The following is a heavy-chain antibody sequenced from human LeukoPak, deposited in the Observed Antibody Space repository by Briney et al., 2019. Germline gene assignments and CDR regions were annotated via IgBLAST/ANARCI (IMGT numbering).Heavy chain of an antibody. D-gene: IGHD6-13*01. CDR3: ARERYSTIQNDGLDM. CDR1: GFTFSSHF. Sequence: GGSLRLSCAASGFTFSSHFINWARQAPGRGLEWVSSIGSGGNFIYYADSVKGRFTISRDNAKNSLYLQMNSLRAEDTAVYYCARERYSTIQNDGLDMWGQGTMVIVSS. J-gene: IGHJ3*02. V-gene: IGHV3-21*01. CDR2: IGSGGNFI.